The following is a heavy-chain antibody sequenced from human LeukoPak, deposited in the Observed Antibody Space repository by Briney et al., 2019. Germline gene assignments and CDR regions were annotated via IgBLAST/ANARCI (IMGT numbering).Heavy chain of an antibody. V-gene: IGHV4-59*01. CDR1: GGSISSYY. D-gene: IGHD6-19*01. CDR3: ASHRSIAVAGTYASDI. J-gene: IGHJ3*02. CDR2: IYYSGST. Sequence: SETLSLTCTVSGGSISSYYWSWIRQPPGKGLEWIGYIYYSGSTNYNPSLKSRVTISVDTSKNQFSLKLSSVTAADTAVYYCASHRSIAVAGTYASDIWGQGTMVTVSS.